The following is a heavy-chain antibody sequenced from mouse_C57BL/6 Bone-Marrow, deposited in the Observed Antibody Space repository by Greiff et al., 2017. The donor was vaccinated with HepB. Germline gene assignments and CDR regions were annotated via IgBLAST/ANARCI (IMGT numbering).Heavy chain of an antibody. CDR3: ARWTTTDYFDY. J-gene: IGHJ2*01. CDR2: IDPSDSYT. V-gene: IGHV1-69*01. D-gene: IGHD1-1*01. CDR1: GYTFTSYW. Sequence: QVQLQQSGAELVMPGASVKLSCKASGYTFTSYWMHWVKQRPGQGLEWIGEIDPSDSYTNYNQKFKGKSTLTVDKSSSTAYMQLSSLTSEDSAVYYCARWTTTDYFDYWGQGTTLTVSS.